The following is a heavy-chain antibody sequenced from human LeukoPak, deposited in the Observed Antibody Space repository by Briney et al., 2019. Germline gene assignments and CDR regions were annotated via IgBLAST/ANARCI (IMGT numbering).Heavy chain of an antibody. J-gene: IGHJ4*02. D-gene: IGHD6-13*01. Sequence: SGGSLRLSCAASGITLTSNVMSWVRLVPGKGLEWVSSISTRSNYIYYRDSVKGRFTISRDNARNSLFLQMNSLRPEDTAMYYCARDYVAGLSGAGPFEYWGQGTLVTVSS. V-gene: IGHV3-21*01. CDR1: GITLTSNV. CDR2: ISTRSNYI. CDR3: ARDYVAGLSGAGPFEY.